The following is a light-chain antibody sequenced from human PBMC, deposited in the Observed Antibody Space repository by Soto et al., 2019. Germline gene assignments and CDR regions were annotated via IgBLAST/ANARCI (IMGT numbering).Light chain of an antibody. CDR1: SSNIGAGYG. Sequence: QSVLTQPPSVSGAPGQRVTISCTGSSSNIGAGYGVHWYQQLPGTAPKLLIYGNSNRPSGVPDRFSGSKSGTSASLAITGLQAEDEADYYCSSYADTNNLVFGGGTKLTVL. V-gene: IGLV1-40*01. J-gene: IGLJ2*01. CDR3: SSYADTNNLV. CDR2: GNS.